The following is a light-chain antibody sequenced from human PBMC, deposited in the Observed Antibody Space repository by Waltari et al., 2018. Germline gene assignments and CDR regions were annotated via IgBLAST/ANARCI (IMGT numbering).Light chain of an antibody. Sequence: QSALTQPASVSASPGQSITISCPGPTSDIGSDNYVSWYQPHPGRAPKLMIYDVNNRPSGVSIRFSGSKSFNAASLTISGLQAEDEADYYCSSYTTNTRVFGGGTKLTV. CDR2: DVN. CDR3: SSYTTNTRV. CDR1: TSDIGSDNY. J-gene: IGLJ2*01. V-gene: IGLV2-14*03.